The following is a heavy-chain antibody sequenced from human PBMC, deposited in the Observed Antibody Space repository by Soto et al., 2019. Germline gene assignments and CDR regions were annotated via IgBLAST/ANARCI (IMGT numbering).Heavy chain of an antibody. Sequence: SETLSLACTVSGGSISSSSYYWGWIRQPPGKGLEWIGRCYYSGSTYYNPSLKSRVTISVDTSKNQFSLKLSSVTAADTAVYYCAIVHLPAGTTFYYDSLRQAPLVTGSS. J-gene: IGHJ4*02. D-gene: IGHD6-13*01. CDR3: AIVHLPAGTTFYYDS. CDR2: CYYSGST. V-gene: IGHV4-39*01. CDR1: GGSISSSSYY.